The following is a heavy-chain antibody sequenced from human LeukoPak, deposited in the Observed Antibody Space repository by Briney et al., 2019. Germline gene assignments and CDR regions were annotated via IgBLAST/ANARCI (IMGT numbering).Heavy chain of an antibody. CDR1: GFTLSSYW. CDR3: AREKRGGGDLDV. Sequence: GGSLRLSCAASGFTLSSYWMHWVRQVPGKGLVWVSRINFDGSSTNYADSVKGRFTISRDNAKNTLYLQMNSLRAENTAVYYCAREKRGGGDLDVWGKGTTVTVSS. J-gene: IGHJ6*04. V-gene: IGHV3-74*01. D-gene: IGHD2-21*01. CDR2: INFDGSST.